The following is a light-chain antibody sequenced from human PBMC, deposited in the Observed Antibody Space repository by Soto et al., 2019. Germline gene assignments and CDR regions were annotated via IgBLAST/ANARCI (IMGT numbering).Light chain of an antibody. V-gene: IGKV1-12*01. Sequence: DIQMTQSPSSVSASVGDRVTITCRASQGISSWLAWYQQKPGKAPKLLIYAASCLQSGVPSRFSRSGSGIDFTLTISSRQPEYFGTYYIQLANSFPRTFGGGTKVEMK. CDR2: AAS. J-gene: IGKJ4*01. CDR3: QLANSFPRT. CDR1: QGISSW.